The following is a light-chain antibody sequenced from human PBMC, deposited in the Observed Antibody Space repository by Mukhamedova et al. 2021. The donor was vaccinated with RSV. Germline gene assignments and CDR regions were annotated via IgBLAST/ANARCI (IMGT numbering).Light chain of an antibody. Sequence: GDNIGSKSVHWYQQKPGQAPVLVISYDSDRPSGIPERFSGSNSGNTATLTISRVEAGDEADYYCQVWDRKTDQIYVFGTGTKVTV. CDR1: NIGSKS. V-gene: IGLV3-21*04. CDR3: QVWDRKTDQIYV. CDR2: YDS. J-gene: IGLJ1*01.